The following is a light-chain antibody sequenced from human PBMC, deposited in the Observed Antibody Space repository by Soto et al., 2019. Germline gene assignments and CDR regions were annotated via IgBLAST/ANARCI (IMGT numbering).Light chain of an antibody. CDR3: ISYARSSSLAV. CDR1: STDVGGYDY. J-gene: IGLJ3*02. CDR2: DVT. V-gene: IGLV2-14*03. Sequence: QSALTQPASVSGSPGQSITISCTGTSTDVGGYDYVSWYQHHPGKVPKLMIYDVTYRPSGVSDRFSGSKSGNTASLTISGLQAEDEADYYCISYARSSSLAVFGGGTKVTVL.